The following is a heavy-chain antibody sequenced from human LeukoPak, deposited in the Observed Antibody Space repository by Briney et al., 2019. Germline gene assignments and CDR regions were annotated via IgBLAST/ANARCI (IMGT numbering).Heavy chain of an antibody. CDR3: AKSAVYYDFWSGYYFDY. CDR2: ISYDGSNK. J-gene: IGHJ4*02. V-gene: IGHV3-30-3*02. CDR1: GFTFSSYA. Sequence: GGSLRLSCAASGFTFSSYAMRWVRQAPGKGLEWVAVISYDGSNKYYADSVKGRFTISRDNSKNTLYLQMNSLRAEDTAVYYCAKSAVYYDFWSGYYFDYWGQGTLVTVSS. D-gene: IGHD3-3*01.